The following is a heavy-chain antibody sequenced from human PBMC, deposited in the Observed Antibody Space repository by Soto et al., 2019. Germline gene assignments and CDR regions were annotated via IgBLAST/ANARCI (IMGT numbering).Heavy chain of an antibody. CDR3: AKFALGYCSSTSCYPEPYYFDH. D-gene: IGHD2-2*01. CDR1: GFTFSSYG. CDR2: ISYDGSNK. Sequence: QVQLVESGGGVVQPGRSLRLSCAASGFTFSSYGMHWVRQAPGKGLEWVAVISYDGSNKYYADSVKGRFTISRDNSKNTLYLQMNSLRAEDTAVYYCAKFALGYCSSTSCYPEPYYFDHWGQGTLVTVSS. J-gene: IGHJ4*02. V-gene: IGHV3-30*18.